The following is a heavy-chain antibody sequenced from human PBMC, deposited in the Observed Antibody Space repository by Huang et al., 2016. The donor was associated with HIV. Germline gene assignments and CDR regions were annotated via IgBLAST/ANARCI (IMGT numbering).Heavy chain of an antibody. Sequence: VESGGRLVQPGGSIRLSCVGSTFTFGAYWMSWVRQSPGKGLAWVANIKQDESEKYYVASVKGRFNISRDNAKKVLFLEMNNVRVEDTATYYCATKTAAMDIWGQGTTVTVS. D-gene: IGHD1-7*01. CDR3: ATKTAAMDI. V-gene: IGHV3-7*01. CDR1: TFTFGAYW. J-gene: IGHJ6*02. CDR2: IKQDESEK.